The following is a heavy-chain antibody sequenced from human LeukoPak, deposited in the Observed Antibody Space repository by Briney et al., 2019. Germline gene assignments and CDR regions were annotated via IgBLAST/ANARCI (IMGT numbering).Heavy chain of an antibody. J-gene: IGHJ6*02. CDR1: GGTFSSYA. V-gene: IGHV1-69*04. CDR2: IIPIFGIA. CDR3: ASSIFGVVQGYYYYGMDV. D-gene: IGHD3-3*01. Sequence: ASVKVSCKASGGTFSSYAISWVRQAPGHGLEWMGRIIPIFGIANYAQKFQGRVTITADKSTSTAYMELSSLRSEDTAVYYCASSIFGVVQGYYYYGMDVWGQGTTVTVSS.